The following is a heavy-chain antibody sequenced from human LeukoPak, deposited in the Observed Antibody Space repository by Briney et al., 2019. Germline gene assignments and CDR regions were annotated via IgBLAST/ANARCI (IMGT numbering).Heavy chain of an antibody. Sequence: ASVKVSCKASGYTFTGYYMHWVRQAPGKGLEWMGGFDPEDGETIYAQKFQGRVTMTEDTSTDTAYMELSSLRSEDTAVYYCATHLLRLGYFDYWGQGTLVTVSS. CDR1: GYTFTGYY. CDR3: ATHLLRLGYFDY. V-gene: IGHV1-24*01. D-gene: IGHD3-3*01. CDR2: FDPEDGET. J-gene: IGHJ4*02.